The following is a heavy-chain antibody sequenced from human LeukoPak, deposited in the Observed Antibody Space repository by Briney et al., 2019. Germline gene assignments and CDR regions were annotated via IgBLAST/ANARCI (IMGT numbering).Heavy chain of an antibody. V-gene: IGHV1-2*02. CDR2: INPNSGGT. J-gene: IGHJ4*02. D-gene: IGHD3-10*01. CDR3: ATRPMVRGVRVDY. CDR1: GYTFTGYY. Sequence: ASVKVSCKASGYTFTGYYMHWVRQAPGQGLEWMGWINPNSGGTNYAQKFQGRVTMTRDTSISTAYMELSRLRSDDTAVYYRATRPMVRGVRVDYWGQGTLVTVSS.